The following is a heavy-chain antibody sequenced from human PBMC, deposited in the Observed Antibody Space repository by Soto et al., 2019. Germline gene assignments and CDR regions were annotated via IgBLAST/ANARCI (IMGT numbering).Heavy chain of an antibody. CDR2: INGDNGKT. D-gene: IGHD3-10*01. CDR1: GYTFSSYG. V-gene: IGHV1-18*01. J-gene: IGHJ5*02. Sequence: QVHLVQSGAEVKKPGASVKVSCKASGYTFSSYGITWVRQAPGQGLEWMGWINGDNGKTIYGQKLQGRVTMTTDTSTSTAYMAVRSLRSDDTAVYYCARDLAWGSGRDVVSEDWLDPWGQGTLVTVSS. CDR3: ARDLAWGSGRDVVSEDWLDP.